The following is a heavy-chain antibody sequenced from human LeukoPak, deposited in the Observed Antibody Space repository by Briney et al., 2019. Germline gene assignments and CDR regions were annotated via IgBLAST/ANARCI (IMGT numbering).Heavy chain of an antibody. Sequence: SETLSLTCTVSGGSISSSSYYWGWLRQPPGRGLEWLGSIYYSESTYYNPSLKSRVIISVDTSKNQFSLKLTSVTAADTAVYYCATQGYNNQTMDVWGQGTTVTVSS. V-gene: IGHV4-39*01. CDR3: ATQGYNNQTMDV. CDR1: GGSISSSSYY. CDR2: IYYSEST. D-gene: IGHD5-24*01. J-gene: IGHJ6*02.